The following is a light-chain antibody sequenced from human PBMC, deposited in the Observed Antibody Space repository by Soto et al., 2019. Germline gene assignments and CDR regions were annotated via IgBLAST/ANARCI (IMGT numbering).Light chain of an antibody. J-gene: IGKJ1*01. V-gene: IGKV1-5*03. CDR3: QQYQTYSRT. Sequence: DIQMTQSPSTLSASVGDRIIITCRASQSINTWLAWYQQKPGEAPKLLIYDGSTLARGVPSRFSGSGSETEFTLTISRLQPDDFATFYCQQYQTYSRTFGXGTKV. CDR1: QSINTW. CDR2: DGS.